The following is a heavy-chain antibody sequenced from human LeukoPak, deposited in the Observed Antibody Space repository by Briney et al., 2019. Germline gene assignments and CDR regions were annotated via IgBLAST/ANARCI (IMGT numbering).Heavy chain of an antibody. J-gene: IGHJ4*02. CDR2: IYYRGSI. CDR3: ARGVRNDRADN. V-gene: IGHV4-59*01. CDR1: GGSINSYY. D-gene: IGHD1-1*01. Sequence: SETLSLTCTVSGGSINSYYWSWIRQPPGKGLEWIGYIYYRGSIKYNPSLKSRGTISVDTSKNQLSLKLSSVTAADTAVYYCARGVRNDRADNWGQGILVTVSS.